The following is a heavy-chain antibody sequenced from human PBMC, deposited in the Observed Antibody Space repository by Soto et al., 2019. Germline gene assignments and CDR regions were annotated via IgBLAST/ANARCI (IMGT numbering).Heavy chain of an antibody. Sequence: GSLRLSCAASGFTFSSYAMHWVRQAPGKGLEWVAVISYDGSNKYYADSVKGRFTISRDNSKNTLYLQMNSLRAEDTAVYYCARETYYDFWSGPYYGMYVWGQGTTVTVSS. V-gene: IGHV3-30-3*01. D-gene: IGHD3-3*01. CDR1: GFTFSSYA. J-gene: IGHJ6*02. CDR2: ISYDGSNK. CDR3: ARETYYDFWSGPYYGMYV.